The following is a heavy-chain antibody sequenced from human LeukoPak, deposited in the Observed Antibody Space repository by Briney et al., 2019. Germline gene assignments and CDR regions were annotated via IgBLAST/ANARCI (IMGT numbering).Heavy chain of an antibody. CDR1: GYTLTELS. Sequence: ASVKVSCKVSGYTLTELSMHWARQAPGKGLEWMGWISAYNGNTNYAQKLQGRVTMTTDTSTSTAYMELRSLRSDDTAVYYCARGDVGVGATIDYWGQGTLVTVSS. J-gene: IGHJ4*02. CDR3: ARGDVGVGATIDY. D-gene: IGHD1-26*01. CDR2: ISAYNGNT. V-gene: IGHV1-18*01.